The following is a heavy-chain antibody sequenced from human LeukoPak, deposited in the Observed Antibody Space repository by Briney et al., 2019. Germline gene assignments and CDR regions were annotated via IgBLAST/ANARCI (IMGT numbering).Heavy chain of an antibody. J-gene: IGHJ4*02. CDR2: VYSSGNT. Sequence: SETLSLTCTVSGGSISSSSYYWGWIRQPPGKGLEWIGYVYSSGNTNYNPSLKSRVTISLDTSKNQFSLKLSSVTAADTAVYYCARGGTVTNFGYWGQGTLVTVSS. D-gene: IGHD4-17*01. V-gene: IGHV4-61*05. CDR1: GGSISSSSYY. CDR3: ARGGTVTNFGY.